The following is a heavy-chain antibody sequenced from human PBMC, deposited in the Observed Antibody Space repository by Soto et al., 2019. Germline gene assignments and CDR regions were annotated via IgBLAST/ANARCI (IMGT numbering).Heavy chain of an antibody. D-gene: IGHD6-13*01. J-gene: IGHJ5*02. CDR3: AREAAAGYLNWFDP. CDR2: ISSSSSTI. Sequence: GGSLRLSCAASGFTFSSYSMNWVRQAPGKGLEWVSYISSSSSTIYYADSVKGRFTISRDNAKNSLYLQMNSLRNEDTAVYYCAREAAAGYLNWFDPWGQGTLVTVSS. CDR1: GFTFSSYS. V-gene: IGHV3-48*02.